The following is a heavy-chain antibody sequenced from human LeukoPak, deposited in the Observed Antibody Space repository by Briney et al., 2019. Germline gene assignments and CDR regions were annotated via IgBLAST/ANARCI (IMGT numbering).Heavy chain of an antibody. CDR3: AGSLGYCTSNVCYLKY. Sequence: ASVKVSCKTSGYSENFYGITWVRQVAGQGLEGVGWISAQHGQTEYAPNSQDRVTMTTDTYTNTAYMELRSLRSDDTAVYYCAGSLGYCTSNVCYLKYWGQGTLVTVSS. J-gene: IGHJ4*02. D-gene: IGHD2-8*01. V-gene: IGHV1-18*01. CDR1: GYSENFYG. CDR2: ISAQHGQT.